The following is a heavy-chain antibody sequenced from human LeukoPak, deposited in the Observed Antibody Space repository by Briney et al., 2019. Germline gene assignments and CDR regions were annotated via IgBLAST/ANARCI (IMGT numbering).Heavy chain of an antibody. CDR3: ARYYDSIARPYYHYGMDV. CDR1: GFTFSSYW. Sequence: GGSLRLSCAASGFTFSSYWMSWVRQAPGKGLEWVANIKQDGSEKYYVDSVKGRFTISRDNAKNSLYLQMNSLRAEDTAVYYCARYYDSIARPYYHYGMDVWGQGTTVTVSS. J-gene: IGHJ6*02. CDR2: IKQDGSEK. V-gene: IGHV3-7*01. D-gene: IGHD3-22*01.